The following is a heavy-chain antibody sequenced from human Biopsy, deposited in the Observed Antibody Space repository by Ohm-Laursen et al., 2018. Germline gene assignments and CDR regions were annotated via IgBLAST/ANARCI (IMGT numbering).Heavy chain of an antibody. CDR3: AKNLAVSSYALDI. Sequence: SQTLSLTCSVSGTSIITYSWNWIRQSPGKGLEWIGEINHRGFTSNNPSLKSRVTISVDTSKNQFSLKLGSVTAADTAVYYCAKNLAVSSYALDIWGQGTMVTVSS. J-gene: IGHJ3*02. CDR2: INHRGFT. D-gene: IGHD2/OR15-2a*01. CDR1: GTSIITYS. V-gene: IGHV4-34*01.